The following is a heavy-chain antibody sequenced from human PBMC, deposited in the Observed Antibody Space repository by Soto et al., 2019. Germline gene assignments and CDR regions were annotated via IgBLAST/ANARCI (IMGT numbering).Heavy chain of an antibody. CDR2: ISSSSSYI. V-gene: IGHV3-21*01. D-gene: IGHD6-13*01. Sequence: GGSLRLSCAASGFTFSSYSMNWVRQAPEKGLEWVSSISSSSSYIYYADSVKGRFTISRDNAKNSLYLQMNSLRAEDTAVYYCARDYSSSWSTYYYYYGMDVWGQGTTVTVSS. CDR1: GFTFSSYS. CDR3: ARDYSSSWSTYYYYYGMDV. J-gene: IGHJ6*02.